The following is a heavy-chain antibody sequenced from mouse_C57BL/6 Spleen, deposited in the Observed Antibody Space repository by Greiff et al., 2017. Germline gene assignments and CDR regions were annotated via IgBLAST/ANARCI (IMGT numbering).Heavy chain of an antibody. CDR1: GYTFTDYY. V-gene: IGHV1-19*01. D-gene: IGHD2-12*01. CDR3: ASGQLLSFAY. J-gene: IGHJ3*01. Sequence: VQLQQSGPVLVKPGASVKMSCKASGYTFTDYYMNWVKQSHGKSLEWIGVINPYNGGTSYNQKFKGKATLTVDKSSSTAYMELNSLTSEDSAVYYCASGQLLSFAYWGQGTLVTVSA. CDR2: INPYNGGT.